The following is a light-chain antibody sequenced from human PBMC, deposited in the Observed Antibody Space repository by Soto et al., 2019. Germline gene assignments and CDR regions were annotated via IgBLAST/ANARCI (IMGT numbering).Light chain of an antibody. CDR1: HSVSGW. V-gene: IGKV1-5*01. CDR2: DAS. CDR3: QNYNSYSLT. J-gene: IGKJ4*01. Sequence: IHVTPSPSTLVSSFGDTVTFTFRASHSVSGWLAWYQQKPGEAPNLLIFDASTLESGVPSRFSGSGSGTTFTLTISSLQSDDVATYYCQNYNSYSLTFGRGTKVDIK.